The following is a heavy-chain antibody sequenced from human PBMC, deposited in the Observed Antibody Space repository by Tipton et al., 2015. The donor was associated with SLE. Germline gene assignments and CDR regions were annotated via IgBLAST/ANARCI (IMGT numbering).Heavy chain of an antibody. J-gene: IGHJ4*02. V-gene: IGHV4-34*01. D-gene: IGHD4-23*01. CDR2: INHSGST. Sequence: TLSLTCAVYGGSFSGYYWSWIRQPPGKGLEWIGEINHSGSTSHNPSLKSRVTISVDTSKNQFSLKLSSVMAADTAVYYCARSDGGNFDWGQGTRVTVSS. CDR1: GGSFSGYY. CDR3: ARSDGGNFD.